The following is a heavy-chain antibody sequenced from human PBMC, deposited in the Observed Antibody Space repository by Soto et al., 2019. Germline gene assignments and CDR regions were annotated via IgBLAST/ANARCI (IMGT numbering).Heavy chain of an antibody. CDR3: ASTSYFDNSGSAY. CDR1: GGSISSDNYN. Sequence: QVQLQESGPGLVKPSQTLSLTCTVSGGSISSDNYNWSWIRQPPGKGLEWIGYIYYSGSTYYNPSLKSRVIISIDTSKNQFSLKLSSVTAADTAVYYCASTSYFDNSGSAYWGQGTLVTVSS. J-gene: IGHJ4*02. V-gene: IGHV4-30-4*01. CDR2: IYYSGST. D-gene: IGHD3-22*01.